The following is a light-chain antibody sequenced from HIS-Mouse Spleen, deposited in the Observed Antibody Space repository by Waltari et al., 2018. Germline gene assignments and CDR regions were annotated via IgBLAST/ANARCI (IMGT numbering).Light chain of an antibody. CDR1: QSVRSN. CDR3: QQYNNWPPWT. Sequence: EIVMTQSPAPLSVSPGERATIPCRASQSVRSNLAWYQQKPGQAPRLLIYGASTRATGIPARFSGSGSGTEFTLTISSMQSEDFAVYYCQQYNNWPPWTFGQGTKVEIK. CDR2: GAS. V-gene: IGKV3-15*01. J-gene: IGKJ1*01.